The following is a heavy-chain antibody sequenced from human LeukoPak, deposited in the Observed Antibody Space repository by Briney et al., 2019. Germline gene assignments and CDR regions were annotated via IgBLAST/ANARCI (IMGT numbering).Heavy chain of an antibody. Sequence: PGGSLRLSCEASGFTFSSYAMSWVRQAPGKGLEWVSSISSSSSYIYYADSVKGRFTISRDNAKNSLYLQMNSLRAEDTAVYYCARFALKTPPTDWGQGTLVTVSS. CDR1: GFTFSSYA. J-gene: IGHJ4*02. CDR2: ISSSSSYI. CDR3: ARFALKTPPTD. V-gene: IGHV3-21*01.